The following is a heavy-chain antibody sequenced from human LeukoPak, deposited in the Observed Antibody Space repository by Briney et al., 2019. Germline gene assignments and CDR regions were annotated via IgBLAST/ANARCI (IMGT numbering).Heavy chain of an antibody. CDR1: GGSISSSSYC. J-gene: IGHJ4*02. V-gene: IGHV4-39*01. Sequence: SETLSLTCTVSGGSISSSSYCWGWIRQPPGRGLEWIGCIYYSGSTYYNPSLKSRVTISVDTSKNQFSLKLSSVTAADTAVYYCARVPFGGESIWFGEFLTVKQCYFDYWGQGTLVTVSS. CDR2: IYYSGST. CDR3: ARVPFGGESIWFGEFLTVKQCYFDY. D-gene: IGHD3-10*01.